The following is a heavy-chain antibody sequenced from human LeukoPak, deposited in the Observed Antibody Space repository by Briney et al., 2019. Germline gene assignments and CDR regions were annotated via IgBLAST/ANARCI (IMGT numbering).Heavy chain of an antibody. CDR3: TTGIRGE. D-gene: IGHD3-3*02. J-gene: IGHJ4*02. V-gene: IGHV3-15*07. CDR2: IQSKTDGGKT. Sequence: PGGSLRLSCAASGFIVTNAWMNWVRQAPGKGLEWVGRIQSKTDGGKTDYAAPVKGRFTISRDDSKNTLYLQMNSLKTEDTAIYYCTTGIRGEWGQGTLVTVSS. CDR1: GFIVTNAW.